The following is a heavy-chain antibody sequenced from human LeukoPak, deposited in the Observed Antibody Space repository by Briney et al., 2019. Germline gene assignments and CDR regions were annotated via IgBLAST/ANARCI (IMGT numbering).Heavy chain of an antibody. CDR1: GFTFSSYS. J-gene: IGHJ6*02. D-gene: IGHD6-6*01. V-gene: IGHV3-21*01. CDR2: ISSSSSYI. Sequence: GGSLRLSCAASGFTFSSYSMNWVRQAPGKGLEWVSSISSSSSYIYYADSVKDRFTISRDNAKNSLYLQMNSLRAEDTAVYYCARDTEYSSSSFILYYYGMDVWGQGTTVTVSS. CDR3: ARDTEYSSSSFILYYYGMDV.